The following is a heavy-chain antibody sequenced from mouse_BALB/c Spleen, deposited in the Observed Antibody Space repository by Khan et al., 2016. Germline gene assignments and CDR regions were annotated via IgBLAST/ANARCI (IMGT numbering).Heavy chain of an antibody. V-gene: IGHV1-87*01. CDR3: ADALFVY. Sequence: QVQLQQSGAELARPGASVRLSCKASGYTSANYWMQWVKQRPGQGLEWIGSIYPGDGDTRYSQKFKDKATLTAEKSSSSAYMHLRSVASEDSAVYYCADALFVYWGQGTLVTVSA. J-gene: IGHJ3*01. CDR2: IYPGDGDT. CDR1: GYTSANYW.